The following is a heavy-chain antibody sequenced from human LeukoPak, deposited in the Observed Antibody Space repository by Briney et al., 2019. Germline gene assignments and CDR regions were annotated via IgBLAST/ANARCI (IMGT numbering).Heavy chain of an antibody. J-gene: IGHJ6*02. V-gene: IGHV3-23*01. D-gene: IGHD3-10*01. CDR1: GFTFSSYA. CDR3: ARNYGSEVLYYYYGMDV. CDR2: ISGSGGSA. Sequence: PGGSLRLSCAASGFTFSSYAMSWVRQAPGKGLEWVSAISGSGGSAYYADSVKGRFTISRDNSKNTLYLQMNSLRVEDTAVYYCARNYGSEVLYYYYGMDVWGQGTAVTVSS.